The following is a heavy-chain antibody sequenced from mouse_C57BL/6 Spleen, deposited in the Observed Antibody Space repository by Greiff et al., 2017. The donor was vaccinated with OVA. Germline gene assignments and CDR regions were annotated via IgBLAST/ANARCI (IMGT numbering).Heavy chain of an antibody. CDR1: GYAFSSSW. V-gene: IGHV1-82*01. CDR2: IYPGDGDT. Sequence: QVQLQQSGPELVKPGASVKISCKASGYAFSSSWMNWVKQRPGKGLEWIGRIYPGDGDTNYNGKFKGKATLTADKSSSTAYMQLSSLTSEDSAVYFCARGIYYGNGGYYLDYWGQGTTLTVSS. CDR3: ARGIYYGNGGYYLDY. J-gene: IGHJ2*01. D-gene: IGHD2-1*01.